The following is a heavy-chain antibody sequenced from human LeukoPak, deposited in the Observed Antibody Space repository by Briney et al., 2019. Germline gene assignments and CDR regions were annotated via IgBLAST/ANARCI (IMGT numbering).Heavy chain of an antibody. J-gene: IGHJ2*01. CDR1: GGFISSYY. D-gene: IGHD3-9*01. CDR2: IYYSGST. CDR3: ARVSMGYFDWSPLGWYFDL. Sequence: SETLSLTCTVSGGFISSYYWSWIRQPPGKGLEWIGYIYYSGSTNYNPSLKSRVTISVDTSKNQFSLKLSSVTAADTAVYYCARVSMGYFDWSPLGWYFDLWGRGTLVTVSS. V-gene: IGHV4-59*01.